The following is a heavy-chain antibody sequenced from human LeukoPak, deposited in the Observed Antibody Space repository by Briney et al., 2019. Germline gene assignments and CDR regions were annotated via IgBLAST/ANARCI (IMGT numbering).Heavy chain of an antibody. V-gene: IGHV3-30*19. CDR2: ISYDGSNK. Sequence: GGSLTLSCAASGFVFSKNGMHWVRQAPGKGLEWVAVISYDGSNKYYADSVKGRFTISRDNSKNTLYLQMNSLRAEDTAVYYCAKAGLGELSLCHYWGQGTLVTVSS. CDR1: GFVFSKNG. J-gene: IGHJ4*02. CDR3: AKAGLGELSLCHY. D-gene: IGHD3-16*02.